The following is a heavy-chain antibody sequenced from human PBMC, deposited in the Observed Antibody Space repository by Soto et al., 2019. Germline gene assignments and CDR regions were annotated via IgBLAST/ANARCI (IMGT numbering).Heavy chain of an antibody. CDR1: GGSISSGDYY. D-gene: IGHD6-13*01. Sequence: QVQLQESGPGLVKPSQTLSLTCTVSGGSISSGDYYWSWIRQPPGKGLEWIGSIYYSGSTYYNPSLKSRVTLPIDTSKNQFSLKLNSVTAADTAVYYCASRHSSPYFDYWGQGTLVTVSS. CDR3: ASRHSSPYFDY. J-gene: IGHJ4*02. V-gene: IGHV4-30-4*01. CDR2: IYYSGST.